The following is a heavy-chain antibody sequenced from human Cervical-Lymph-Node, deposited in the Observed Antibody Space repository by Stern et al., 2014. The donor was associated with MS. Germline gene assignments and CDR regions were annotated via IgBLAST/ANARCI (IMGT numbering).Heavy chain of an antibody. V-gene: IGHV1-2*04. CDR2: INPSNGGT. CDR1: GYTFTDYY. Sequence: QDQLVQSGAEVKNPGASVKVSCKASGYTFTDYYMQWMRQAPGKGLEWMGWINPSNGGTKSAQKFQGWVTMTRDTSTSTAYMELSRLRSDDTAIYYCARASTTANNYYDGVDVWGQGTTVTVTS. CDR3: ARASTTANNYYDGVDV. D-gene: IGHD1-1*01. J-gene: IGHJ6*02.